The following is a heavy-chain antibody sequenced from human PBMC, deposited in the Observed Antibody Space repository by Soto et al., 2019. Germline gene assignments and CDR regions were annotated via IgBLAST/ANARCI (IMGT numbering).Heavy chain of an antibody. V-gene: IGHV4-59*01. CDR3: AGRASRYYYDSSGYFDY. J-gene: IGHJ4*02. CDR2: IYDSGST. CDR1: GGSISSYY. D-gene: IGHD3-22*01. Sequence: QVQLQESGPGLVKPSETLSLTCTVSGGSISSYYWSWIRQPPGKGLEWIGYIYDSGSTNYNPSLKIRVTISVDTSKTRVSLKLSSVTDADTAVYYCAGRASRYYYDSSGYFDYWGQGTLVTVSS.